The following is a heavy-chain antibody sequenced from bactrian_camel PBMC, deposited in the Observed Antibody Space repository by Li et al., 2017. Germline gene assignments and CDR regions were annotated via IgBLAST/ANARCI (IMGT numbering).Heavy chain of an antibody. CDR3: VRDYGNYDWTLGS. D-gene: IGHD4*01. CDR1: GYRYSEHC. J-gene: IGHJ4*01. Sequence: HVQLVESGGDSVQAGGSLRLSCQAPGYRYSEHCMAWFRQGPGKEREGVAGISSDSTTHYADAVKGRFTISRDNAKTTVYLQMNSLKPEDTASYYCVRDYGNYDWTLGSWGQGTQVTVS. CDR2: ISSDSTT. V-gene: IGHV3S53*01.